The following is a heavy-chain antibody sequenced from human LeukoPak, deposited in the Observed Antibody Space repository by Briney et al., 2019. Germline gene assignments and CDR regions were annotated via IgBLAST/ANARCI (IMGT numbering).Heavy chain of an antibody. CDR2: FDPEDGET. CDR3: ARGGGYSLAHYYFDY. Sequence: GASAKVSCKVSGFTLTQLSMHWVRQAPGKGLEWMGGFDPEDGETIYAQKFQGRVTMTEDTSTDTAYMELSRLRSEDTAVYLCARGGGYSLAHYYFDYWGQGTLVTVSA. CDR1: GFTLTQLS. J-gene: IGHJ4*02. V-gene: IGHV1-24*01. D-gene: IGHD5-18*01.